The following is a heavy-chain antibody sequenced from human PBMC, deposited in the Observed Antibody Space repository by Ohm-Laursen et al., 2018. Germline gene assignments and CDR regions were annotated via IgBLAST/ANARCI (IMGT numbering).Heavy chain of an antibody. J-gene: IGHJ6*02. V-gene: IGHV3-21*01. CDR2: ISAGSTYM. CDR3: ARDKEVRGVIGITRDHYGMDV. CDR1: GFNFETSV. Sequence: GSLRLSCTASGFNFETSVMNWVRQAPGKGLEWVSSISAGSTYMYYADAMKGRFTVSRDNPRNSLYLHLSSLRVDDTAMYYCARDKEVRGVIGITRDHYGMDVWGQGTAVTVSS. D-gene: IGHD3-10*01.